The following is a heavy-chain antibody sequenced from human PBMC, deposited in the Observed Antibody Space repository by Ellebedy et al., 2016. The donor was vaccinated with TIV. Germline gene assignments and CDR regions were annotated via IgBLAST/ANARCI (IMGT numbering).Heavy chain of an antibody. J-gene: IGHJ4*02. D-gene: IGHD3-10*01. CDR2: ISAYNGNT. Sequence: ASVKVSCKASGYTFTSYDINWVRQATGQGLEWMGWISAYNGNTNYAQKLQGRVTMTTDTSTSTAYMELRSLRSDDTAVYYCARVAQLWFGELPDYWGQGTLVTVSS. CDR3: ARVAQLWFGELPDY. V-gene: IGHV1-18*01. CDR1: GYTFTSYD.